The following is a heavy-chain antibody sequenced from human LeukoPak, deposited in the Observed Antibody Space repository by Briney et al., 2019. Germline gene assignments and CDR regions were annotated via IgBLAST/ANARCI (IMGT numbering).Heavy chain of an antibody. CDR2: ISGSGGST. D-gene: IGHD5-24*01. CDR1: GFTFSSYA. J-gene: IGHJ6*03. V-gene: IGHV3-23*01. Sequence: GGSLRLSCAASGFTFSSYAMSWVRQAPGKGLEWVSAISGSGGSTYYADSVKGRFTISRDNSRNTLYLQMNSLRAEDTAVYYCASLGARRWRWLQRMGHYYYYMDVWGKGTTVTTSS. CDR3: ASLGARRWRWLQRMGHYYYYMDV.